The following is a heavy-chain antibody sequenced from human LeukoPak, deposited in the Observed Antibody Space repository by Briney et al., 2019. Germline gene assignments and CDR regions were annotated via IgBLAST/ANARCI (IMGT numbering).Heavy chain of an antibody. J-gene: IGHJ4*02. CDR1: GFTVSSNY. CDR2: IYSGGST. V-gene: IGHV3-53*01. CDR3: ASGYSSSWPFDY. D-gene: IGHD6-13*01. Sequence: PGRSLRLSCAASGFTVSSNYMSWVRQAPGKGLEWVSVIYSGGSTYYADSVKGRFTISRDNSKNTLYLQMNSLRAEDTAVYYCASGYSSSWPFDYWGQGTLVTVSS.